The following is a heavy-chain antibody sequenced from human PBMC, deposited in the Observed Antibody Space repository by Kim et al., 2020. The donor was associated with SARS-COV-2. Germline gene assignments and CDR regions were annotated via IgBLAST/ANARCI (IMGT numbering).Heavy chain of an antibody. J-gene: IGHJ4*02. CDR3: VRVSGYFDY. D-gene: IGHD3-10*01. CDR2: GST. Sequence: GSTNYNPSLKSRVTISVDTSKNQFSLKLSSVTAADTAVYYCVRVSGYFDYWGQGTLVTVSS. V-gene: IGHV4-59*01.